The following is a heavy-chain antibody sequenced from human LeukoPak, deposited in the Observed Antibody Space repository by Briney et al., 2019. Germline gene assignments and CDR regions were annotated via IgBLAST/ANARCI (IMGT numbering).Heavy chain of an antibody. Sequence: ASVEVSCKASGCTFPSYGITWVRQAPGQGLEWMGWISAYNGNRNYAQKLQGRVTMTTDTSTSTAYMELRSLRSGDTAVYYCARIPVWFGEPSYYFDYWGQGTLVTVSS. J-gene: IGHJ4*02. CDR3: ARIPVWFGEPSYYFDY. CDR1: GCTFPSYG. V-gene: IGHV1-18*01. CDR2: ISAYNGNR. D-gene: IGHD3-10*01.